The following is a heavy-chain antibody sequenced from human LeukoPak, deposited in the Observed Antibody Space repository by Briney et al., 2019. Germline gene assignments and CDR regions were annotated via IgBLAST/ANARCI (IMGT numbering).Heavy chain of an antibody. J-gene: IGHJ4*02. D-gene: IGHD2-15*01. CDR2: IYYSGST. CDR1: GGSISSSSYY. Sequence: PSETLSLTCTVSGGSISSSSYYWGWIRQPPGKGLEWIGSIYYSGSTYYNPSLKSRVTISEDTSKNQFSLKLSSVTAADTAVYYCARVVVAAIQGLNDYWGQGTLITVSS. V-gene: IGHV4-39*01. CDR3: ARVVVAAIQGLNDY.